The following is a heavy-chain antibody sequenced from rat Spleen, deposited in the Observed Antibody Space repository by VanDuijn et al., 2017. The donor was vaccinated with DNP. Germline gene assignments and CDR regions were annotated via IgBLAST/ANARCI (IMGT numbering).Heavy chain of an antibody. J-gene: IGHJ2*01. D-gene: IGHD1-9*01. V-gene: IGHV5-22*01. CDR3: ASHTYYGYDYFVY. CDR2: IGSAAYAP. CDR1: GFTFSAYY. Sequence: EVQLVESGGGLVQPGRSLKLSCAASGFTFSAYYMAWVRQAPAKGLEWVAYIGSAAYAPYYGDSVKGRFTISRDNAKSTLYLQMNSLRSEDTATYYCASHTYYGYDYFVYWGQGVMVTVSS.